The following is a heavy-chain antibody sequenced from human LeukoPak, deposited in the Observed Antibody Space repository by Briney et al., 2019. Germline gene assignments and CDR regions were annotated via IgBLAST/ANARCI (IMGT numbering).Heavy chain of an antibody. Sequence: GGPLRLSCAASGFTFSGSAMHWVRQASGKGLEWVGRIRSKANSYATAYAASVKGRFTISRDDSKNTAYLQMNSLKTEDTAVYYCTPSGDRVPAYYFDYWGQGTLVTVSS. CDR1: GFTFSGSA. D-gene: IGHD5-12*01. J-gene: IGHJ4*02. V-gene: IGHV3-73*01. CDR3: TPSGDRVPAYYFDY. CDR2: IRSKANSYAT.